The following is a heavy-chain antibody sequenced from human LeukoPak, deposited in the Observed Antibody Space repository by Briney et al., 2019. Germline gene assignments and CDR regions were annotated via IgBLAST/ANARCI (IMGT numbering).Heavy chain of an antibody. V-gene: IGHV1-46*01. CDR2: INPSGGST. Sequence: GASVKVSCKASGYTFTSYGISWVRQAPGQGLEWMGIINPSGGSTSYAQKFQGRVTMTRDTSTSTVYMELSSLRSEDTAVYYCARDHGVIGTRGGRIYGMDVWGQGTTVTVSS. CDR1: GYTFTSYG. J-gene: IGHJ6*02. CDR3: ARDHGVIGTRGGRIYGMDV. D-gene: IGHD3-10*01.